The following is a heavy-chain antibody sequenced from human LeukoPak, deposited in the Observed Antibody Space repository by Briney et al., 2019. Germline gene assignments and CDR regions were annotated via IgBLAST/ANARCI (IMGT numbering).Heavy chain of an antibody. Sequence: SETLSLTCTVSGGSMFNYYWNWIRQPPGKGREWLGYIYVNGITNYSPSLRNRGTISIATSKNQFSLRLTSITAAHTAMYFFPQRAYYDSGGYNPTSGYFDLWGRGTLVSVSS. CDR3: PQRAYYDSGGYNPTSGYFDL. J-gene: IGHJ2*01. D-gene: IGHD3-22*01. V-gene: IGHV4-4*08. CDR2: IYVNGIT. CDR1: GGSMFNYY.